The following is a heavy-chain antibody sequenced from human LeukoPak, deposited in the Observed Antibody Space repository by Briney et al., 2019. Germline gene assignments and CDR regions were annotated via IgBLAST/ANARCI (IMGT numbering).Heavy chain of an antibody. D-gene: IGHD3-22*01. CDR2: IKSDGST. CDR1: GFTFSSYW. V-gene: IGHV3-74*01. Sequence: GGSLRLSCAASGFTFSSYWMHWVRQAPGKGLVWVSRIKSDGSTNYADSVKGRFAISRDNAKNTVSLQMNSLRTEDTGAYYCARAPSEIGGYYPEYFRHWGQGTLVTVSS. CDR3: ARAPSEIGGYYPEYFRH. J-gene: IGHJ1*01.